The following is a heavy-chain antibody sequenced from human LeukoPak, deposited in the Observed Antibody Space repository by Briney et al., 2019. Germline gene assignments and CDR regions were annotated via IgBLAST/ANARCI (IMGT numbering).Heavy chain of an antibody. V-gene: IGHV1-8*01. CDR3: ARTKTDHDAFDI. D-gene: IGHD2-8*01. J-gene: IGHJ3*02. CDR2: MNPNSGNT. CDR1: GYTFTSYN. Sequence: ASVKVSCKASGYTFTSYNINWVRQATGQGLEWMGWMNPNSGNTGYAQKFQGRVTMTRYTSISTAYMELSSLRSEDTAVYYCARTKTDHDAFDIWGQGTMVTVPS.